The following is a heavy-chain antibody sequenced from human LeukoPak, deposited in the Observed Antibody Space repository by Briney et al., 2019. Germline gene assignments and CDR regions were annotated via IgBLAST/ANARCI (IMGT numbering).Heavy chain of an antibody. V-gene: IGHV1-18*01. Sequence: ASVKVSCKASGYTFTNYGISWVRQAPGQGLEWMGWISAYNGNTNYPEKLQGRVTMTTDTSTSTAYMELRSLRSDDTALYYCARDAYHDSSGYPDHWGQGTLVTVSS. CDR1: GYTFTNYG. CDR3: ARDAYHDSSGYPDH. J-gene: IGHJ4*02. CDR2: ISAYNGNT. D-gene: IGHD3-22*01.